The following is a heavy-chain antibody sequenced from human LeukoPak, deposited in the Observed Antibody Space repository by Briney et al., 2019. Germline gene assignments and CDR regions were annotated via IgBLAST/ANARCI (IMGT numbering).Heavy chain of an antibody. CDR1: GYSFTSYW. Sequence: KPGESLKISCKGSGYSFTSYWIGWVRQMPGKGLEWMGIIYPGDSDTRYSPSFQGQVTISADKSISTAYLQWSSLKASDTAMYYCARFRVRSGGYDAFDIWGQGTMVTVSS. CDR3: ARFRVRSGGYDAFDI. J-gene: IGHJ3*02. V-gene: IGHV5-51*01. CDR2: IYPGDSDT. D-gene: IGHD2-15*01.